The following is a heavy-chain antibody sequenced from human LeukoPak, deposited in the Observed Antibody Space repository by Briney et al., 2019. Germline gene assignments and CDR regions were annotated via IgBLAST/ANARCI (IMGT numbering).Heavy chain of an antibody. Sequence: GGSLRLSCAASGFTFISYGMHWVRQAPGKGLEWVTFIRYDGSNKYYADSVRGRFIISRDNSKNTLYLQMNSLRAEDTAVYYCAKDTVKVTTIRRVPHYMDVWGKGTTVTISS. J-gene: IGHJ6*03. CDR1: GFTFISYG. CDR2: IRYDGSNK. D-gene: IGHD5-12*01. V-gene: IGHV3-30*02. CDR3: AKDTVKVTTIRRVPHYMDV.